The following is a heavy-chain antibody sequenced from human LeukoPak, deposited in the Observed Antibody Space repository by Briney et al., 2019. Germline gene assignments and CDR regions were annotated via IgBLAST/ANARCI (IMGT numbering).Heavy chain of an antibody. V-gene: IGHV4-34*01. CDR3: ARGSTVVTPGYNWFDP. Sequence: SETLSLTCAVYGGSFSGYYWSWIRQPPGKGLEWIGEINHSGSTNYNPSLKSRVTISVDTSKNQFSLKLSSVTAADTAVYYCARGSTVVTPGYNWFDPWGQGTLVTVSS. CDR2: INHSGST. J-gene: IGHJ5*02. CDR1: GGSFSGYY. D-gene: IGHD4-23*01.